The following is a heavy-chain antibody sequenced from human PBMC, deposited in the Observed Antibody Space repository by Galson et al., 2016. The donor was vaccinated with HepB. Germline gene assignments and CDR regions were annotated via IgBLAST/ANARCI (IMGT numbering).Heavy chain of an antibody. CDR3: AGPGFGLILYGFDP. D-gene: IGHD2-8*01. Sequence: SETLSLTCTVSGDSISSNTYSWGWIRQPPGRGLEWIGTIYYSGNTYYNPSLKSRVTISVDTSKNQFSLKLNSVTAADTAVYYCAGPGFGLILYGFDPWGQGTLVTVSS. J-gene: IGHJ5*02. CDR2: IYYSGNT. V-gene: IGHV4-39*01. CDR1: GDSISSNTYS.